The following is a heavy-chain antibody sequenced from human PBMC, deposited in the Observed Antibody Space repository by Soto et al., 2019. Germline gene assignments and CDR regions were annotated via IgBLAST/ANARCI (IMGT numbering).Heavy chain of an antibody. CDR2: INPNSGGT. V-gene: IGHV1-2*02. CDR1: GYTFSDYY. Sequence: GASVKVSCKASGYTFSDYYIHWVRQAPGQGFEWMGWINPNSGGTKYAQKFQGRVVMTRDTSITTAYMELSSLRSDDTAVYYCARDLGIYCSSGSCFFDAWGQGTLVTVSS. D-gene: IGHD2-15*01. J-gene: IGHJ4*02. CDR3: ARDLGIYCSSGSCFFDA.